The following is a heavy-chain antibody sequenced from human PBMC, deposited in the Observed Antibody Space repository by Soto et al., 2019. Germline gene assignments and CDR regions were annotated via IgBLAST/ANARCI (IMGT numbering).Heavy chain of an antibody. Sequence: ASVKVSCKASGYTFTGYYMHWVRQAPGQGLEWMGWINPNSGGTNYAQKFQGWVTMTRDTSISTAYMELSRLRSDDAAVYYCAREGEDIVATINPYYGMDVWGQGTTVTVSS. CDR2: INPNSGGT. CDR3: AREGEDIVATINPYYGMDV. D-gene: IGHD5-12*01. J-gene: IGHJ6*02. CDR1: GYTFTGYY. V-gene: IGHV1-2*04.